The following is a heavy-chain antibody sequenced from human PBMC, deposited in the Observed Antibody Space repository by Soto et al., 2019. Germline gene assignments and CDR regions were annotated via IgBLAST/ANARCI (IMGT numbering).Heavy chain of an antibody. V-gene: IGHV3-66*01. CDR1: GFTVSSNY. CDR3: ASGSSYALDY. J-gene: IGHJ4*02. D-gene: IGHD3-16*01. Sequence: GGSLRLSCAASGFTVSSNYMSWVRQAPGKGLEWVSVIYSSGSTYYADYVKGRFSISRDNSKNTLYLQMINPRAEDTSVYSCASGSSYALDYWGQGTLVTVSS. CDR2: IYSSGST.